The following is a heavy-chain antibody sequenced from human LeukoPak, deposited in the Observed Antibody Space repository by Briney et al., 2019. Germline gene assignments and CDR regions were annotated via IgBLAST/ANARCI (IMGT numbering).Heavy chain of an antibody. D-gene: IGHD3-22*01. J-gene: IGHJ4*02. V-gene: IGHV4-4*02. CDR2: IYTSGST. CDR3: AREPYYYDSSGYKEVGLVDY. Sequence: SGTLSLTCAVSGGSISSSNWWSWVRQPPGKGLEWIGRIYTSGSTNYNPSLKSRVTMSVDTSKNQFSLKLSSVTAADTAVYYCAREPYYYDSSGYKEVGLVDYWGQGTLVTVSS. CDR1: GGSISSSNW.